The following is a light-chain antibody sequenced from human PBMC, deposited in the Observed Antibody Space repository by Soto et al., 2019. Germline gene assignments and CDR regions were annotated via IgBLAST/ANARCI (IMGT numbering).Light chain of an antibody. CDR2: GNS. V-gene: IGLV1-40*01. CDR3: QSYDSSLSGSV. CDR1: SSNIGAGYD. Sequence: QSVLTQPPSVSGAPGQRVTISCTGSSSNIGAGYDVHWYQQLPGTAPKLLIHGNSNRPSGVPDRFSGSKSGTSASLAITGLQAEDEAGYDCQSYDSSLSGSVFGGGTKLTVL. J-gene: IGLJ2*01.